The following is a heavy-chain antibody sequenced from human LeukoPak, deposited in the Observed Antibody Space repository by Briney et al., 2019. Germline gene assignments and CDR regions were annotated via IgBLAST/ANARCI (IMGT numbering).Heavy chain of an antibody. CDR3: ARAGPGGSSWYNAPWFDP. V-gene: IGHV4-4*07. CDR2: IYTSGST. CDR1: GGSISSYY. Sequence: ASETLSLTCTVSGGSISSYYWSWIRQPAGKGLEWIGRIYTSGSTNYNPSLKSRVTMSVDTSKNQFSLKLSSVTAADTAVYYCARAGPGGSSWYNAPWFDPWGQGTLVTVSS. D-gene: IGHD6-13*01. J-gene: IGHJ5*02.